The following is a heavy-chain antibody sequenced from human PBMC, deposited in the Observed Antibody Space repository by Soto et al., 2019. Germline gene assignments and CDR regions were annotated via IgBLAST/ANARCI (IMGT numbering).Heavy chain of an antibody. CDR3: ARGADLWSGSPNLYNY. J-gene: IGHJ4*02. D-gene: IGHD3-3*01. CDR1: DGSISSYY. V-gene: IGHV4-59*01. Sequence: ETLSLTYTVSDGSISSYYWSWIRQPPGKGLEWIGYIYYSGSTNYNPSLKSRVTISVDTSKNQFSLKLSSVTAADTAVYYCARGADLWSGSPNLYNYWGQGTLVTVSS. CDR2: IYYSGST.